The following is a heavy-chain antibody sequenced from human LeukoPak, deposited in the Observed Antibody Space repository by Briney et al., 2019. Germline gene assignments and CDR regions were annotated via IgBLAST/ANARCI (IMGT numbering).Heavy chain of an antibody. Sequence: GRSLRLSCAASGFTLSSYAMHWVGQPPGKGLEWVAVISYDGSNKNYADSVKGRFTISRDDSKNTLYVQMNSLRAEDTAVYYCARGNWFDPWGQGTLVTVSS. V-gene: IGHV3-30-3*01. CDR2: ISYDGSNK. CDR3: ARGNWFDP. CDR1: GFTLSSYA. J-gene: IGHJ5*02.